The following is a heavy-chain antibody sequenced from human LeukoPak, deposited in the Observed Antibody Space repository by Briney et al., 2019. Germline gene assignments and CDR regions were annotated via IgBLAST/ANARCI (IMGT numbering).Heavy chain of an antibody. Sequence: SETLSLTCTVSGGSISSGGYYWSWIRQHPGKGLEWIGYIYYSGSTYYNPSLKSRVTISVDTSKYQFSLKLSSVTAADTAVYYCATMYYYDSSGYYGNLDYWGQGTLVTVSS. D-gene: IGHD3-22*01. CDR2: IYYSGST. J-gene: IGHJ4*02. CDR3: ATMYYYDSSGYYGNLDY. V-gene: IGHV4-31*03. CDR1: GGSISSGGYY.